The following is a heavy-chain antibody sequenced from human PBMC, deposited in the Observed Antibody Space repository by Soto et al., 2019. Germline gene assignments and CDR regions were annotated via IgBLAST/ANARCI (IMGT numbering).Heavy chain of an antibody. CDR1: GFTFDDYA. Sequence: GGSLRLSCAASGFTFDDYAMHWVRQAPGKGLEWVSSITWNSGSIGYADSVKGRFTISRDNAKNSLYLQMNSLTVEDTALYYCAKEEFCTTPSCYIDYWGQGTLVTVSS. J-gene: IGHJ4*02. CDR3: AKEEFCTTPSCYIDY. CDR2: ITWNSGSI. V-gene: IGHV3-9*01. D-gene: IGHD2-2*02.